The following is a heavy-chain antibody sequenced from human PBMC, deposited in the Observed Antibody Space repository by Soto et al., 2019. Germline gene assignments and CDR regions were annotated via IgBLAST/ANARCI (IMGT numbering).Heavy chain of an antibody. Sequence: QLQLQESGPGLVKPSETLSLTCTVSGGSISSSSYYWGWIRQPPGKGLEWIGSIYYSGSTYYNPSLKSRVTISVDTSKNQFSLKLSSVTAADTAVYYCARHSCSSTSCYQVDYWGQGTLVTVSS. CDR1: GGSISSSSYY. D-gene: IGHD2-2*01. CDR2: IYYSGST. J-gene: IGHJ4*02. CDR3: ARHSCSSTSCYQVDY. V-gene: IGHV4-39*01.